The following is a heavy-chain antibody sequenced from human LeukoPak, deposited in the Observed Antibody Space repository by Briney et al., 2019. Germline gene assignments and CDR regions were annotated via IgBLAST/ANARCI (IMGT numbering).Heavy chain of an antibody. CDR1: GFTVSSNY. V-gene: IGHV3-66*01. CDR2: IYSGGGT. CDR3: ARERDYDSSGYYVFGY. J-gene: IGHJ4*02. Sequence: GGSLRLSCAASGFTVSSNYMSWVRQAPGKGLEWVSVIYSGGGTYYADSVKGRFTISRDNSKNTLYLQMNSLRAEDTAVYYCARERDYDSSGYYVFGYWGQGTLVTVSS. D-gene: IGHD3-22*01.